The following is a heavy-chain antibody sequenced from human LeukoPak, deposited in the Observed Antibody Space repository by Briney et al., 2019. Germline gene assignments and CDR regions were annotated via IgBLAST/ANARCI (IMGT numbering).Heavy chain of an antibody. V-gene: IGHV4-34*01. Sequence: PSETLSLTCAVYGGSFSGYDWSWIRQPPGKGLEWIGEINHSGSTNYNPSLKSRVTISVDTSKNQFSLKLSSVTAPDTAVYYWAAAAAGTGEFDYWGEGTLVTVSS. CDR2: INHSGST. CDR3: AAAAAGTGEFDY. CDR1: GGSFSGYD. D-gene: IGHD6-13*01. J-gene: IGHJ4*02.